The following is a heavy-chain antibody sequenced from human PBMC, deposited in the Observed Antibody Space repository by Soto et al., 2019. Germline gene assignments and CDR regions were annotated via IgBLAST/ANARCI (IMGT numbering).Heavy chain of an antibody. CDR3: ARGSSIAGLYYGMDV. CDR2: IYHSGST. V-gene: IGHV4-30-2*05. Sequence: SETLSLTCAVSGGSISSGGYSWSWMRQPPGKGLEWIGYIYHSGSTYYNPSLKSRVTISLDTSKNQFSLKLSSVTAADTAVYYCARGSSIAGLYYGMDVWGQGTKVTV. CDR1: GGSISSGGYS. D-gene: IGHD6-6*01. J-gene: IGHJ6*02.